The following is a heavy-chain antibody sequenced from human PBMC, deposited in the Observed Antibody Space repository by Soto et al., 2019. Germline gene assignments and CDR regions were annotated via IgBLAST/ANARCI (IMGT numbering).Heavy chain of an antibody. CDR3: ARFLRFLEWLPSSGNWFDP. J-gene: IGHJ5*02. CDR1: GGSISSYY. V-gene: IGHV4-59*01. D-gene: IGHD3-3*01. Sequence: SETLSLTCTVSGGSISSYYWSWIRQPPGKGLEWIGYIYYSGSTNYNPSLKSRVTISVDTSKNQFSLKLSSVTAADTAVYYCARFLRFLEWLPSSGNWFDPWGQGTLVTVSS. CDR2: IYYSGST.